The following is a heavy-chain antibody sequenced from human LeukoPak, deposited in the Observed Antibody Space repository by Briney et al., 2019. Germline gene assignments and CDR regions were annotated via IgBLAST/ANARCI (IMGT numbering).Heavy chain of an antibody. CDR1: GDIVSSNSVT. D-gene: IGHD2-2*01. CDR3: ARRLTQYDCFDP. CDR2: TYYRSTWYN. J-gene: IGHJ5*02. Sequence: LQTLSLTCAISGDIVSSNSVTWNWIRQSPSRGHEWLGRTYYRSTWYNDYAVSVRGRITVNPDTSKNQFSLHLNSVTPEDTAVYYCARRLTQYDCFDPWGQGILVTVSS. V-gene: IGHV6-1*01.